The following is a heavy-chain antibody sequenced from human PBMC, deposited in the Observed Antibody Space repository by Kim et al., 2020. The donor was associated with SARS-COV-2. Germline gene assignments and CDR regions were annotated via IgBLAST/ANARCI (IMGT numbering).Heavy chain of an antibody. CDR3: ARGSPVTTFYYYYGMDV. V-gene: IGHV4-34*01. J-gene: IGHJ6*02. Sequence: RKSRVTISVDASKNQFSLKLSSVTAADTAVYYCARGSPVTTFYYYYGMDVWGQGTTVSVSS. D-gene: IGHD4-17*01.